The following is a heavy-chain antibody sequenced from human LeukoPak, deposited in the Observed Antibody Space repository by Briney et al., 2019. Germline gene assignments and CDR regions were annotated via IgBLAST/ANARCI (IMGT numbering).Heavy chain of an antibody. D-gene: IGHD4-17*01. CDR3: ARGPGWTTVTRPFDN. CDR2: INQSGST. CDR1: GGPFSTYY. V-gene: IGHV4-34*01. Sequence: PSETLSLTCAVYGGPFSTYYWNWIRQSPGMGREWIGEINQSGSTNYSPSLKSRVTISIDPSKAQFSLKLSSVTAADTAVYYCARGPGWTTVTRPFDNWGRGTLVTVSS. J-gene: IGHJ4*02.